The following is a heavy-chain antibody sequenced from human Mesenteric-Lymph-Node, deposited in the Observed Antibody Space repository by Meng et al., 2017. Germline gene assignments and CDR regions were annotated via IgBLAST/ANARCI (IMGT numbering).Heavy chain of an antibody. CDR3: ARRGTRDKGYYDSSGHAGMDV. Sequence: SETLSLTCAVYGGSFSGYYWSWIRQPPGKGLEWIGEINHSGSTNYNPSLKSRVTISVDTSKNQFSLKLSSVTAADTAVYYCARRGTRDKGYYDSSGHAGMDVWGQGTTVTVSS. D-gene: IGHD3-22*01. V-gene: IGHV4-34*01. J-gene: IGHJ6*02. CDR2: INHSGST. CDR1: GGSFSGYY.